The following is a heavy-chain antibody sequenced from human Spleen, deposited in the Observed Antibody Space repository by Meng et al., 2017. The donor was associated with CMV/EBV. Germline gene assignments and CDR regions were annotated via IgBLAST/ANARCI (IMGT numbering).Heavy chain of an antibody. J-gene: IGHJ4*02. Sequence: GESLKISCGASGFTVSSNYMSWVRQAPGKGLEWVSVIYSGGSTYYADSVKGRFTISRDNSKNTLYLQMNSLRAEDTAVYYCAREGVAVAGERYYFDYWGQGTLVTVSS. D-gene: IGHD6-19*01. CDR1: GFTVSSNY. V-gene: IGHV3-53*01. CDR2: IYSGGST. CDR3: AREGVAVAGERYYFDY.